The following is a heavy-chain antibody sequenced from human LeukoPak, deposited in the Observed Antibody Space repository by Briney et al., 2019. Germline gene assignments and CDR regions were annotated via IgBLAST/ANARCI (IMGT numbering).Heavy chain of an antibody. CDR3: ARDPSSSWYEGGFDY. CDR1: GFTFSSYS. J-gene: IGHJ4*02. D-gene: IGHD6-13*01. Sequence: PGGSLRLSCAASGFTFSSYSMNWVRQAPGKGLEWVSYISSSSSTIYYADSVKGRFTISRDNAKNSLYLQMNSLRAEDTAVYYCARDPSSSWYEGGFDYWGQGTLVTVSS. V-gene: IGHV3-48*01. CDR2: ISSSSSTI.